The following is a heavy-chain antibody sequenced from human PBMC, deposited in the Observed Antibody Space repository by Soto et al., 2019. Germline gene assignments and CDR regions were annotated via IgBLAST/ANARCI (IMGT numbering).Heavy chain of an antibody. D-gene: IGHD6-6*01. CDR2: IYYSGST. Sequence: SETLSLTCTVSGGSISSGGYYWSWIRQHPGKGLEWIGYIYYSGSTYYNPSLKSRVTISVDTSKNQFSLKLSSVTAADTAVYYCARSPRSIAXTDYWAQRTLVTVSS. CDR3: ARSPRSIAXTDY. CDR1: GGSISSGGYY. V-gene: IGHV4-31*03. J-gene: IGHJ4*02.